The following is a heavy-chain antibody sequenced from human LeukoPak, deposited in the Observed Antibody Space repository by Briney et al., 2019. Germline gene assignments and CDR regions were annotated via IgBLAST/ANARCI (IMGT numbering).Heavy chain of an antibody. CDR2: IYHSGNT. J-gene: IGHJ4*02. Sequence: SETLSLTCAVSGGSISSNNWWSWVRPPPGKGLEWIGEIYHSGNTNYNPSLKSRVTISVDKSKNQLSLKLSSVTAADTAVYYCARDVGARLPGYWGQGTLVTVSS. V-gene: IGHV4-4*02. D-gene: IGHD6-6*01. CDR3: ARDVGARLPGY. CDR1: GGSISSNNW.